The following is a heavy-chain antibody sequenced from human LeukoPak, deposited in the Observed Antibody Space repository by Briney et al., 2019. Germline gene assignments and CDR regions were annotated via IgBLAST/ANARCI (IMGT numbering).Heavy chain of an antibody. CDR2: ISGSGNTI. Sequence: GESLRLSCAASGFTFSSYEMNWVRQAPGKGLEWVSYISGSGNTIFYPDSVKGRFTIFRDNANNLLFLQMNSLRAEDTAIYYCARPPALNYWGQGTLVTVCS. J-gene: IGHJ4*02. V-gene: IGHV3-48*03. CDR1: GFTFSSYE. CDR3: ARPPALNY. D-gene: IGHD3-9*01.